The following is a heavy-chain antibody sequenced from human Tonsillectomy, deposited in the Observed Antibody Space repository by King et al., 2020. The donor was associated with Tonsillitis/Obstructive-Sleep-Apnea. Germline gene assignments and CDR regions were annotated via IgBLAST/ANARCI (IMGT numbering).Heavy chain of an antibody. Sequence: VQLVESGGGLIQPGGSLRLSCAASGFTVSSNYMSWVRQAPGKGLEWGSVIYSGGSTYYADSVKGRFTISRDNSKNTLYLQMNSLRAEDTAVYYCARADSDYYGSGSYYPLDYWGQGTLVTVSS. CDR1: GFTVSSNY. D-gene: IGHD3-10*01. CDR3: ARADSDYYGSGSYYPLDY. J-gene: IGHJ4*02. V-gene: IGHV3-53*01. CDR2: IYSGGST.